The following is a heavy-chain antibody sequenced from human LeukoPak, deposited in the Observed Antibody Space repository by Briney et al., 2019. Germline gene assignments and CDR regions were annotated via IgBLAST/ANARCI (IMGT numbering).Heavy chain of an antibody. D-gene: IGHD4-17*01. CDR2: ISGSNSYI. CDR1: GFTFSTYT. J-gene: IGHJ4*02. V-gene: IGHV3-21*01. Sequence: GGSLRLSCVASGFTFSTYTMNWVRQAPGKGLEWVSCISGSNSYIHYADSVKGRFTISRDNAKNSLYLQMNSLRAEDTAVCYCARVDYGDSDYWGQGTLVTVSS. CDR3: ARVDYGDSDY.